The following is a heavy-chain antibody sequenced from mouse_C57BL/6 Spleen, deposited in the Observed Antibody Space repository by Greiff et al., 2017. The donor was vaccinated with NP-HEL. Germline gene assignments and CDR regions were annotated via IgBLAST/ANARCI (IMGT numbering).Heavy chain of an antibody. CDR2: INPNNGGT. Sequence: VQLKESGPELVKPGASVKMSCKASGYTFTDYNMHWVKQSHGKSLEWIGYINPNNGGTSYNQKFKGKATLTVNKSSSTAYMELRSLTSEDSAVYYCARWYYGSSRYWYFDVWGTGTTVTVSS. CDR1: GYTFTDYN. D-gene: IGHD1-1*01. CDR3: ARWYYGSSRYWYFDV. V-gene: IGHV1-22*01. J-gene: IGHJ1*03.